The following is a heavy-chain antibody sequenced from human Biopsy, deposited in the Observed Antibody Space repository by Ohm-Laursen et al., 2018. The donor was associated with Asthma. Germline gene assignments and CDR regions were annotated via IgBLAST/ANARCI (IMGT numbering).Heavy chain of an antibody. CDR1: GFNFDDFA. J-gene: IGHJ6*02. V-gene: IGHV3-9*01. CDR2: TTWNSGSR. D-gene: IGHD5/OR15-5a*01. CDR3: AKPLNTYNFYAYDV. Sequence: SLRLSCTASGFNFDDFAMHWVRQAPGKGLEWVAATTWNSGSRVYAVSVKGRFAISRENAQNSLYLHMNGLKPEDTAVYYCAKPLNTYNFYAYDVWGQGTTVVVSS.